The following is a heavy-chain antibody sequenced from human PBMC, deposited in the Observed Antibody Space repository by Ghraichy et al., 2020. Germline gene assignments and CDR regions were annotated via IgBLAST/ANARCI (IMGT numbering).Heavy chain of an antibody. J-gene: IGHJ5*02. D-gene: IGHD3-22*01. CDR2: INHSGST. CDR1: GGSFSGYY. Sequence: SETLSLTCAVYGGSFSGYYWSWIRQPPGKGLEWIGEINHSGSTNYNPSLKSRVTISVDTSKNQFSLKLSSVTAADTAVYYCARADDSSGLFDPWGQGTLVTVSS. V-gene: IGHV4-34*01. CDR3: ARADDSSGLFDP.